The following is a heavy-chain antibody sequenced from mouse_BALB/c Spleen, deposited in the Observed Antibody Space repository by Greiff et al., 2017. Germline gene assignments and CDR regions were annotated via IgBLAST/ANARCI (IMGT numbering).Heavy chain of an antibody. CDR1: GFTFSSFG. J-gene: IGHJ3*01. D-gene: IGHD2-2*01. Sequence: EVQGVESGGGLVQPGGSRKLSCAASGFTFSSFGMHWVRQAAEKGLEWVAYISSGSSTIYYADTVKGRFTISRDNPKNTLFLQMTSLRSKDTAMYYCARSDYGYAPLAYWGQGTLVTVSA. V-gene: IGHV5-17*02. CDR2: ISSGSSTI. CDR3: ARSDYGYAPLAY.